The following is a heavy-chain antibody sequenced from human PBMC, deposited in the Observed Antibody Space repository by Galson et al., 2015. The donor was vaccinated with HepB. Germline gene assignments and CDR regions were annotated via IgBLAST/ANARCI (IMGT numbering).Heavy chain of an antibody. J-gene: IGHJ5*02. CDR1: GGTFSSYA. CDR2: IIPILGIA. V-gene: IGHV1-69*04. D-gene: IGHD4-17*01. CDR3: AREVPPDYGDSGGWFDP. Sequence: SVKVSCKASGGTFSSYAISWVRQAPGQGLEWMGRIIPILGIANYAQKFQGRVTITADKSTSTAYMELSSLRSEDTAVYYCAREVPPDYGDSGGWFDPWGQGTLVTVSS.